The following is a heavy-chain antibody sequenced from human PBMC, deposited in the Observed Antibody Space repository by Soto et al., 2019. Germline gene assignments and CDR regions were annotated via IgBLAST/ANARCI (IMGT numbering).Heavy chain of an antibody. D-gene: IGHD3-9*01. CDR1: GGSFSGYY. V-gene: IGHV4-34*01. CDR3: ARGRTVLRYFDWLNPWFDP. CDR2: INHSGST. Sequence: QVQLQQWGAGLLKPSETLSLTCAVYGGSFSGYYWSWIRQPPGKGLEWIGEINHSGSTNYNPSLKGRVTISVDTSKNQFSLKLSSVTAADTAVYYCARGRTVLRYFDWLNPWFDPWGQGTLVTVSS. J-gene: IGHJ5*02.